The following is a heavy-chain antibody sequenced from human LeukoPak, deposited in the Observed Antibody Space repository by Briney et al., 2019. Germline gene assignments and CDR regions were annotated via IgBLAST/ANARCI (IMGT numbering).Heavy chain of an antibody. CDR1: GGPIDSAGFF. CDR3: GRRLEIAATIDY. V-gene: IGHV4-39*01. Sequence: KPSETLFLTCTVSGGPIDSAGFFWDWIRQPPGQGLEWIGTIYYSGTTYYNPSLKSRVTISVDTSKSQFSLDLSSVTAADTALYFCGRRLEIAATIDYWGQGILVTVSS. D-gene: IGHD6-6*01. CDR2: IYYSGTT. J-gene: IGHJ4*02.